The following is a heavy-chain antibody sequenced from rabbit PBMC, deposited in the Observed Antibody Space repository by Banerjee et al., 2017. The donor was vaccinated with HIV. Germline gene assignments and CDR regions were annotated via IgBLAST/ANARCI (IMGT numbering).Heavy chain of an antibody. CDR1: GFSFSNKYV. CDR3: ARDLAGAIGWNFNL. Sequence: QEQLEESGGDLVKPEGSLTITCTASGFSFSNKYVMCWVRQAPGKGLEWIACINTSSGNTVYANWAKGRFTISKTSWTTVTLQMTSLTAADTATYFCARDLAGAIGWNFNLWGPGTLVTVS. V-gene: IGHV1S45*01. J-gene: IGHJ4*01. CDR2: INTSSGNT. D-gene: IGHD4-1*01.